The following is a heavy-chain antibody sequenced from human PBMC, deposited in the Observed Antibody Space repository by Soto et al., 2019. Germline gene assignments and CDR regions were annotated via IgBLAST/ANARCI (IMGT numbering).Heavy chain of an antibody. D-gene: IGHD4-17*01. CDR1: GYSISSGYY. V-gene: IGHV4-38-2*01. Sequence: SETLSLTCAVSGYSISSGYYWGWIRQPPGKGLEWIGSIYHSGSTYYNPSLKSRVTISVDTSKNQFSLKLSSVTAADTAVYYCARAFYGDYVLSEVXFDPWGQGTLVTVSS. CDR2: IYHSGST. CDR3: ARAFYGDYVLSEVXFDP. J-gene: IGHJ5*02.